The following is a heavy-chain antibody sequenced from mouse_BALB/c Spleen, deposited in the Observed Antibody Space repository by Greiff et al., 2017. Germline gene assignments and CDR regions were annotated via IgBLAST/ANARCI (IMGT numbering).Heavy chain of an antibody. V-gene: IGHV2-9*02. D-gene: IGHD1-1*01. Sequence: QVQLKQSGPGLVAPSQSLSITCTVSGFSLTSYGVHWVRQPPGKGLEWLGVIWAGGSTNYNSALMSRLSISKDNSKSRVFLKMNSLQTDDTAMYYCARLYYYGSGAYWGQGTLVTVSA. CDR3: ARLYYYGSGAY. CDR1: GFSLTSYG. J-gene: IGHJ3*01. CDR2: IWAGGST.